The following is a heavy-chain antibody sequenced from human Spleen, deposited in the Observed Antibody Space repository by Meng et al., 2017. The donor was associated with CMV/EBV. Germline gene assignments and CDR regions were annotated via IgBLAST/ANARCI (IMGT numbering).Heavy chain of an antibody. D-gene: IGHD3-22*01. Sequence: GYYGSWDRQAPGKGLEWIGESNHSGSANYNPSLKSQVTISVDTSKNQFSLKLSTVTAADTAVYYCARGEQDSRLTMMVVVITRYFDYWGQGTLVTVSS. V-gene: IGHV4-34*01. CDR2: SNHSGSA. CDR1: GYY. CDR3: ARGEQDSRLTMMVVVITRYFDY. J-gene: IGHJ4*02.